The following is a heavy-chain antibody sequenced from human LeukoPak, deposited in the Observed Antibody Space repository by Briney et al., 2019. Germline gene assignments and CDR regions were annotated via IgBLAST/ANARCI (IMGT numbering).Heavy chain of an antibody. J-gene: IGHJ4*02. V-gene: IGHV1-8*01. Sequence: ASVKVSCKASGYTFTSYDINWVRQATGQGLEWMGWMNPNSGNTGYAQNFQGRVTMTRDTSISTAHMELSSLRSEDTAVYYCARERTPGSGYGVDYWGQGTVVTVSS. D-gene: IGHD6-25*01. CDR3: ARERTPGSGYGVDY. CDR2: MNPNSGNT. CDR1: GYTFTSYD.